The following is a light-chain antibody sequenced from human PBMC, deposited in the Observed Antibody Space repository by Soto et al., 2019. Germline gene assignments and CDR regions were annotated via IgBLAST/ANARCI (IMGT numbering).Light chain of an antibody. J-gene: IGLJ3*02. CDR1: SGHSSYA. CDR3: QTWGTGTRGV. CDR2: LNSDGSH. Sequence: QPALTQSPSASASLGASVKLTCTLSSGHSSYAIAWHQQQPEKGPRYLMKLNSDGSHSKGDGIPDRFSGSSSGAERYLTISSLQSEDEADYYCQTWGTGTRGVFGGGTKLTVL. V-gene: IGLV4-69*01.